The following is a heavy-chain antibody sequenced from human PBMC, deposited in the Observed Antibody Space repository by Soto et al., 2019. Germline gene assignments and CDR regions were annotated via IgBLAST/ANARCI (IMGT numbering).Heavy chain of an antibody. D-gene: IGHD3-22*01. Sequence: SETLSLTCTVSGDSISSSSYYWGWIRQPPGKGLEWIGIINYLGSTYYSPSLESRVTISVDTSKNQFSVKLSSVTAADTAVYYCARHRTSRYYVTSGYFPDFWGQGALVTVSS. CDR3: ARHRTSRYYVTSGYFPDF. CDR2: INYLGST. J-gene: IGHJ4*02. V-gene: IGHV4-39*01. CDR1: GDSISSSSYY.